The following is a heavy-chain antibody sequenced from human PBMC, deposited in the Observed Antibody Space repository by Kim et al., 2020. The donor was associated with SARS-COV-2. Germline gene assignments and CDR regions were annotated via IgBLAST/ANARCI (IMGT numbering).Heavy chain of an antibody. Sequence: GGSLRLSCAASGFTFSTYNMNWVRQAPGKGLEWVSYISSSSTTIYYADSVRGRFTISRDNAKNSLYLQMNSLRAEDTAVYYCARGPYYGSGSYYNGRYYFDSWGQGTLVTVSS. D-gene: IGHD3-10*01. CDR1: GFTFSTYN. CDR3: ARGPYYGSGSYYNGRYYFDS. CDR2: ISSSSTTI. J-gene: IGHJ4*02. V-gene: IGHV3-48*04.